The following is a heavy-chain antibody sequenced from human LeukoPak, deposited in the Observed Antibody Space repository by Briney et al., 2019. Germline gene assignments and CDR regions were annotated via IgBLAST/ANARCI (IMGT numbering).Heavy chain of an antibody. D-gene: IGHD3-3*01. CDR3: ARVPFGVVIKSLDY. Sequence: GGSLRLSCAASGFTFSSYAMHWVRQAPDKGLEWVAVISYDGSNKYYADSVKGRFTISRDNSKNTLYLQMNSLRAEDTAVYYCARVPFGVVIKSLDYWGQGTLVTVSS. V-gene: IGHV3-30*01. CDR2: ISYDGSNK. J-gene: IGHJ4*02. CDR1: GFTFSSYA.